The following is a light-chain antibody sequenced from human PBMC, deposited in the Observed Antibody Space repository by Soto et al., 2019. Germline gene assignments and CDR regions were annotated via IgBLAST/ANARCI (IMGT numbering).Light chain of an antibody. Sequence: DIQMTQSPSTLSGSVGDRVTITCRASQTISSWLAWYQQKPGKAPKLLIYKASTLKSGVPSRFSGSGSGTEFHPTISSLQPDDFATYYCQHYNSYSEAFGQGTKVELK. CDR2: KAS. J-gene: IGKJ1*01. V-gene: IGKV1-5*03. CDR3: QHYNSYSEA. CDR1: QTISSW.